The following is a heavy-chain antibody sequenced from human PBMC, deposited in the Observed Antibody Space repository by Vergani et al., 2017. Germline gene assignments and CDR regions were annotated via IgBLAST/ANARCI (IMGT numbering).Heavy chain of an antibody. D-gene: IGHD1-1*01. CDR2: INTNTGNP. J-gene: IGHJ6*02. V-gene: IGHV7-4-1*02. Sequence: QVQLVQSGAEVKKPGASVKVSCKASGYTFTSYAMNWVRQAPGQGLEWMGWINTNTGNPTYAQGFTGRFVFSLDTSVSTAYLQISSLKAEDTAVYYCARSDGANWNDAPAYYYYYGMDVWGQGTTVTVSS. CDR1: GYTFTSYA. CDR3: ARSDGANWNDAPAYYYYYGMDV.